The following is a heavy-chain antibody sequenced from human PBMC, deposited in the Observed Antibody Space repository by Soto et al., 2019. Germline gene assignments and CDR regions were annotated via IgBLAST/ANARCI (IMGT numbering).Heavy chain of an antibody. CDR1: GGSISSYY. Sequence: QVQLQESGPGLVKPSETLSLTCTVSGGSISSYYWSWIRQPPGKGLEWIGYIYYSGSTNYNPSLKSRVTISVDTSKNQFSLKLSSVTAADTAVYYCARDAPNYYGSGSQVLDVWGQGTTVTVSS. CDR2: IYYSGST. V-gene: IGHV4-59*01. D-gene: IGHD3-10*01. CDR3: ARDAPNYYGSGSQVLDV. J-gene: IGHJ6*02.